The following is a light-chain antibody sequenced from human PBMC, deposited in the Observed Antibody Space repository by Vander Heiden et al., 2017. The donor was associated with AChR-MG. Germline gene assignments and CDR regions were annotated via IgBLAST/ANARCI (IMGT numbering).Light chain of an antibody. V-gene: IGKV2-28*01. CDR1: QSPLHSNGYNY. CDR2: LGS. Sequence: DILPTQSPLPLPVTPGEPPSISCRSSQSPLHSNGYNYLDWYLQKPGQSPQLLIYLGSNRASGVPDRFSGSGSGTDFTLKISRVEAEDVGVYYCMQAVQTPRTFGQGTKVEIK. CDR3: MQAVQTPRT. J-gene: IGKJ1*01.